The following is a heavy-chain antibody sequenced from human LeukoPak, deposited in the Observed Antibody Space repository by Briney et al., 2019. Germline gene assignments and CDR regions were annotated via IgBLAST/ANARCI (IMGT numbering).Heavy chain of an antibody. J-gene: IGHJ4*02. CDR2: ISGSGGST. V-gene: IGHV3-23*01. CDR3: ARQPLLWFGELRIYFDY. Sequence: GGSLRLSCAASGFTLSSYAMSWVRQAPGKGLEWVSAISGSGGSTYYADSVKGRFTISRDNSKNTLYLQMNSLRAEDTAVYYCARQPLLWFGELRIYFDYWGQGTLVTVSS. D-gene: IGHD3-10*01. CDR1: GFTLSSYA.